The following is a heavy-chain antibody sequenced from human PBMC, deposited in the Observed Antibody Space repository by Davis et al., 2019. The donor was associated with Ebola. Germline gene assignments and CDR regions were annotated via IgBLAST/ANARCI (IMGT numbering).Heavy chain of an antibody. D-gene: IGHD6-19*01. J-gene: IGHJ4*02. CDR2: IIPIFGTA. Sequence: SVKVSCKASGGTFSTYAICWVRQAPGQGLEWMGGIIPIFGTANYAQKFQGRVTITADESTSTVYMELSSLRSEDTAVYYCARADSSGWYERWDYWGQGTLVTVSS. V-gene: IGHV1-69*13. CDR1: GGTFSTYA. CDR3: ARADSSGWYERWDY.